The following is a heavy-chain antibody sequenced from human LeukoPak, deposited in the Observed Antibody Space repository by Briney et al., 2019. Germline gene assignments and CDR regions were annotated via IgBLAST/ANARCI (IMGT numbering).Heavy chain of an antibody. Sequence: SETLSLTCSVSGASLSSYFWAWIRQPPGKRLEWIGYVYSRWSSDYNPSFKSRVRMSVDTSKSQVSLKLTSVSAADTAVYYCASQNLGQLSFFDNWGQGTLVTVSS. V-gene: IGHV4-4*09. CDR1: GASLSSYF. CDR3: ASQNLGQLSFFDN. D-gene: IGHD3-16*02. CDR2: VYSRWSS. J-gene: IGHJ4*02.